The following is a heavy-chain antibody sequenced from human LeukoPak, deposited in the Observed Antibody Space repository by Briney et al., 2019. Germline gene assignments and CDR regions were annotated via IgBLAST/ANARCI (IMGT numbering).Heavy chain of an antibody. CDR2: IYYSGST. CDR1: GGSISSYY. J-gene: IGHJ3*02. CDR3: ASSLRSTTYAFDI. V-gene: IGHV4-59*01. Sequence: SETLSLTCTVSGGSISSYYWSWIRQPPGKGLEWIGYIYYSGSTTYNPSLKSRVTMSVDTSKNQFSLKRSSVSAADTAVYYCASSLRSTTYAFDIWGQGTMVTVSS. D-gene: IGHD1-14*01.